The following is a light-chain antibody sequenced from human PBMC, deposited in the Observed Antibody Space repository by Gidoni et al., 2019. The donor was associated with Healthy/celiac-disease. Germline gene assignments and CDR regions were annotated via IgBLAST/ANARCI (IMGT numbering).Light chain of an antibody. CDR2: GAS. Sequence: EIVLTQSPATLSVSPGERATLSCRASQSVSSNLAWYQQKPGQAPRLLISGASTRATGIPARCSGSGSGTEFTLTISSLQSEDFAVYYGQQYNNWPWTFGQXTKVEIK. J-gene: IGKJ1*01. V-gene: IGKV3-15*01. CDR1: QSVSSN. CDR3: QQYNNWPWT.